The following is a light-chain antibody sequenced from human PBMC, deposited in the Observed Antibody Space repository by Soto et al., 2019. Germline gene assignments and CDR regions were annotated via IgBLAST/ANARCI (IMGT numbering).Light chain of an antibody. J-gene: IGKJ2*01. CDR1: QSISSSY. Sequence: EIVLTQSPGTLSLSPGERATLSCRASQSISSSYLAWYQQKPDQAPRLLIYGASTRATGIPGRFSGSGSGIDFTLTISRLEPEDFAVYYCQQFDSSSYTFGQGTKLEIK. CDR3: QQFDSSSYT. V-gene: IGKV3-20*01. CDR2: GAS.